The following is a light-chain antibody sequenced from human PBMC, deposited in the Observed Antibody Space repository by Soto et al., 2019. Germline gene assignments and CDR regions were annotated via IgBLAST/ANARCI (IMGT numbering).Light chain of an antibody. Sequence: QSALTQPASVSGSPGQSIAISCAGTSSDIGAYNFVSWYQQHPGKAPKLMIYNVNNRPSGFSSRFAGSKSGNTASLTISGLRAEDEADYYCSSYAGSNTFVFGTGTKVTGL. CDR1: SSDIGAYNF. CDR2: NVN. CDR3: SSYAGSNTFV. J-gene: IGLJ1*01. V-gene: IGLV2-14*03.